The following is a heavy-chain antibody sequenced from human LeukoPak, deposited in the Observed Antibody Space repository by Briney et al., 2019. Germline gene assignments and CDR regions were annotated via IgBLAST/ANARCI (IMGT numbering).Heavy chain of an antibody. CDR2: IYHSGST. CDR3: ARSPYYYDSSGYYPDAFDI. D-gene: IGHD3-22*01. V-gene: IGHV4-4*02. Sequence: SGTLSLTCAVSGGSISSSNWWSWVRPPPGKGLEWIGEIYHSGSTNYNPSLKSRVTISVDKSKNQFSLKLSSVTAADTAVYYCARSPYYYDSSGYYPDAFDIWGQGTMVTVSS. CDR1: GGSISSSNW. J-gene: IGHJ3*02.